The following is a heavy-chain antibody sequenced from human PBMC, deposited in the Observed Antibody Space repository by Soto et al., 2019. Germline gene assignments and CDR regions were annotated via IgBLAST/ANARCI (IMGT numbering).Heavy chain of an antibody. D-gene: IGHD3-3*02. J-gene: IGHJ3*02. V-gene: IGHV1-2*02. CDR1: GYTFTGYN. CDR3: ASTPITHFRKNGPDGFDI. CDR2: INPNSGGP. Sequence: ASVKVSCKASGYTFTGYNMRWVRQAPGQGLEWMGWINPNSGGPNYAQKLQGRVTMTTDTSISTAYMELRRLRSDDTAVYYCASTPITHFRKNGPDGFDIWGQGTMVTVSS.